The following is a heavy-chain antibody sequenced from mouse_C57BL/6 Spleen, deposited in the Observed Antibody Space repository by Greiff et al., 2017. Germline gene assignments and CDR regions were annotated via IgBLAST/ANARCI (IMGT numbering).Heavy chain of an antibody. J-gene: IGHJ4*01. CDR2: ISNLAYSI. D-gene: IGHD1-1*01. CDR1: GFTFSDYG. CDR3: ARPVVAYYYAMDY. Sequence: EVKLMESGGGLVQPGGSLKLSCAASGFTFSDYGMAWVRQAPRKGPEWVAFISNLAYSIYYADTVTGRFTISRENAKNTLYLEMSSLRSEDTAMYYCARPVVAYYYAMDYWGQGTSVTVSS. V-gene: IGHV5-15*01.